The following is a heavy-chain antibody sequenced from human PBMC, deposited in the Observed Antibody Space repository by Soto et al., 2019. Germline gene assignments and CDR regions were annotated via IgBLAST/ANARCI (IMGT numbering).Heavy chain of an antibody. Sequence: GASVKVCCKTSGYTFTGYYMHGVRQAPGQGLEWMGWINPNSGGTNYAQKFQGWVTMTRDTSISTAYMELSRLRSDDTAVYYCARTGYCSGGSCYGHGMDVWGQGTTVTVSS. CDR1: GYTFTGYY. CDR3: ARTGYCSGGSCYGHGMDV. V-gene: IGHV1-2*04. J-gene: IGHJ6*02. D-gene: IGHD2-15*01. CDR2: INPNSGGT.